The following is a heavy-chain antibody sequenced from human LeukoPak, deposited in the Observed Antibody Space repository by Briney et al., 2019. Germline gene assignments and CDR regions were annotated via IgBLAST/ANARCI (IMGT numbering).Heavy chain of an antibody. CDR3: ARGLSKDFWSG. D-gene: IGHD3-3*01. V-gene: IGHV4-59*01. J-gene: IGHJ4*02. CDR2: IYYSGST. Sequence: PGGSLRLSCAASGFGFTNAWMSWVRQAPGKGLEWIGYIYYSGSTNYNPSLKSRVTISVDTSKNQFSLKLSSVTAADTAVYYCARGLSKDFWSGWGQGTLVTVSS. CDR1: GFGFTNAW.